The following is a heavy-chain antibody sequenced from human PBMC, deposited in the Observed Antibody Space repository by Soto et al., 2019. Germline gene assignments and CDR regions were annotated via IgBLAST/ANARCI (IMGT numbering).Heavy chain of an antibody. CDR1: GGSISSYY. V-gene: IGHV4-59*01. J-gene: IGHJ6*02. CDR2: IYYSGST. CDR3: ARKTTVTPGYYYYYGMDV. Sequence: PSETLSLTCTVSGGSISSYYWSWIRQPPGKGLEWIGYIYYSGSTNYNPSLKSRVTISVDTSKNQFSLKLSSVTAADTAVYYRARKTTVTPGYYYYYGMDVWGQGTTVTVSS. D-gene: IGHD4-17*01.